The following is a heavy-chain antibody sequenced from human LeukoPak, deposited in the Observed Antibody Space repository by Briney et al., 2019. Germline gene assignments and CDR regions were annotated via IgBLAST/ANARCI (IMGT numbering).Heavy chain of an antibody. CDR2: IYYSGST. V-gene: IGHV4-31*03. J-gene: IGHJ4*02. D-gene: IGHD2-2*02. Sequence: PSETLSLTCTVSGGSISSGGYYWSWIRQHPGKGLEWIGYIYYSGSTYYNPSLKSGVTISVDTSKNQFSLKLSSVTAADTAVYYCARNIVVVPAAIHAHGFFDYWGQGTLVTVSS. CDR3: ARNIVVVPAAIHAHGFFDY. CDR1: GGSISSGGYY.